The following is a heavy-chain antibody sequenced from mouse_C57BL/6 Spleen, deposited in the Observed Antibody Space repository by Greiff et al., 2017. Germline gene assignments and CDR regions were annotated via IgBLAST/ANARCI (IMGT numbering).Heavy chain of an antibody. V-gene: IGHV5-16*01. CDR3: ARDSYGYAYAMDY. CDR2: INYDGSST. J-gene: IGHJ4*01. Sequence: DVKLVESEGGLVQPGSSMKLSCTASGFTFSDYYMAWVRQVPEKGLEWVANINYDGSSTYYLDSLKSRFIISGDNAKNILYLQMSSLKSEDTATYYCARDSYGYAYAMDYWGQGTSVTVSS. D-gene: IGHD2-2*01. CDR1: GFTFSDYY.